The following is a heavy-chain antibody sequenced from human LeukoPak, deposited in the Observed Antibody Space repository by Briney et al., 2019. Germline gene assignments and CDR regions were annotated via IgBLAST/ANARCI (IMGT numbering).Heavy chain of an antibody. CDR2: ISAYNGNT. CDR3: ARDPRVFYDSSGYYDY. D-gene: IGHD3-22*01. V-gene: IGHV1-18*01. CDR1: GGTFSSYA. Sequence: GASVKVSCKASGGTFSSYAISWVRQAPGQGLEWMGWISAYNGNTNYAQKLQGRVTMTTDTSTSTAYMELRSLRSDDTAVYYCARDPRVFYDSSGYYDYWGQGTLVTVSS. J-gene: IGHJ4*02.